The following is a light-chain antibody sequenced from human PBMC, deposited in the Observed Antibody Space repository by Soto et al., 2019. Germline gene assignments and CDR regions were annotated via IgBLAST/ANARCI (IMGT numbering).Light chain of an antibody. CDR1: QSLNSW. V-gene: IGKV1-5*03. Sequence: DIQMTQSPSTLSASVGDRVSITCRASQSLNSWLPWYQQKPGKAPKLLIYKTSTLESGVPSRFSGSGSGTEFTLTISNLQPDDFATYYCQQYNTYSFGQGTKLEIK. J-gene: IGKJ2*01. CDR2: KTS. CDR3: QQYNTYS.